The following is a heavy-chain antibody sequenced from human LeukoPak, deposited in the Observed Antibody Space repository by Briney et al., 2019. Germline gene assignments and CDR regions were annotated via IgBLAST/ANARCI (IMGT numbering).Heavy chain of an antibody. Sequence: PSETLSLTCAVYGGSFSGYYWSWIRQPPGKGLEWIGEINHSGSTNYNPSLKSRVTISVDTSKNQFSLKLSSVTAADTAVYYCARYSAAAASYFDYWCQGTLVTVSS. D-gene: IGHD6-13*01. CDR1: GGSFSGYY. V-gene: IGHV4-34*01. J-gene: IGHJ4*02. CDR2: INHSGST. CDR3: ARYSAAAASYFDY.